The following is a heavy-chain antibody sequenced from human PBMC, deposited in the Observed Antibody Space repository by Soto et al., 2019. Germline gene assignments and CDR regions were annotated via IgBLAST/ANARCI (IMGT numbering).Heavy chain of an antibody. CDR3: ARDWARAEDV. CDR1: GYTFIGYP. CDR2: INAGNGDT. D-gene: IGHD7-27*01. Sequence: ASVKVSCKASGYTFIGYPIHWVRQAPGQGLEWMGWINAGNGDTKYSQKFQGRVTITRDTSASTAYMELSSLRSEDTAVYYCARDWARAEDVWGQGTTVTVSS. J-gene: IGHJ6*02. V-gene: IGHV1-3*01.